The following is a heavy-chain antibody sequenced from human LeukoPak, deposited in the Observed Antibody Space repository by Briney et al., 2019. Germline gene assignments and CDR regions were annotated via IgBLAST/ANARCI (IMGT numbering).Heavy chain of an antibody. J-gene: IGHJ4*02. CDR2: IYYTGST. D-gene: IGHD2-15*01. Sequence: SETLSLTCTVSGGSIRTSSYYWGWIRQPPGKGLERIGSIYYTGSTYYNPSLKSRVTISVDTSKNQFSLMVSSVAAADTAVYYCAQVVVVAATPPQYYFDYWGQGTLVTVSS. CDR3: AQVVVVAATPPQYYFDY. CDR1: GGSIRTSSYY. V-gene: IGHV4-39*01.